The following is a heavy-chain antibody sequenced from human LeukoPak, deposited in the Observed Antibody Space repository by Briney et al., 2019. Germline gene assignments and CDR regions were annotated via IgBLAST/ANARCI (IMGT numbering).Heavy chain of an antibody. V-gene: IGHV3-30*18. J-gene: IGHJ6*03. CDR3: AKDRGFYGGDYAPGWYMDV. CDR1: GFTFSSYG. CDR2: ISYDGSNK. Sequence: GGSLRLSCAASGFTFSSYGMHWVRQAPGKGLEWVAVISYDGSNKYYADSVKGRFTISRDNSKNTLYLQMNSLRAEDTAVYYCAKDRGFYGGDYAPGWYMDVWGKGTTVTVSS. D-gene: IGHD4-17*01.